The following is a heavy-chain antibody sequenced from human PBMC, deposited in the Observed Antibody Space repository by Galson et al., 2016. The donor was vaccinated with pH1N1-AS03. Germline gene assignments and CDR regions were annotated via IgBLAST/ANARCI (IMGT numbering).Heavy chain of an antibody. CDR3: ARGPPFSP. Sequence: TLSLTCTVSGGSITSYYWTWIRQPPGKGLEWIGYISDAGSTKYNPSFKSRVSISVDTSKNQFSLKLRSMTAADTAVYYCARGPPFSPWGQGTLVTVSS. V-gene: IGHV4-4*08. CDR2: ISDAGST. J-gene: IGHJ1*01. CDR1: GGSITSYY.